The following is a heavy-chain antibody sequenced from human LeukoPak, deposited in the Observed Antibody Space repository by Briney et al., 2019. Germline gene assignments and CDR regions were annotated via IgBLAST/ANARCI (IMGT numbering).Heavy chain of an antibody. Sequence: GGSLRLSCAASGFTFSSYAMSWVRQAPGKGLEWVSAISGSGGSTYYADSVKGRFTISRDNSKNTLYLQMNSLRAEDTAVYYCSKYYYDSGGYSYFDYWGQGTLVTVSS. V-gene: IGHV3-23*01. CDR3: SKYYYDSGGYSYFDY. CDR1: GFTFSSYA. D-gene: IGHD3-22*01. CDR2: ISGSGGST. J-gene: IGHJ4*02.